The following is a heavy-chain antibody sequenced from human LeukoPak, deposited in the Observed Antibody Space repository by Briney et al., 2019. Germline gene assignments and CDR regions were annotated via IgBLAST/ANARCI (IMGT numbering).Heavy chain of an antibody. CDR3: ARHGGRKGLWLLIDY. D-gene: IGHD2-21*02. Sequence: GESLKISCQGSGYSFTSYWIGWVRQMPGKGLEWMGIIYPGGSDTRYSPSFQGQVTISADKSISTAYLQWSSLKASDTAMYYCARHGGRKGLWLLIDYWGQGTLVTVSS. CDR2: IYPGGSDT. J-gene: IGHJ4*02. V-gene: IGHV5-51*01. CDR1: GYSFTSYW.